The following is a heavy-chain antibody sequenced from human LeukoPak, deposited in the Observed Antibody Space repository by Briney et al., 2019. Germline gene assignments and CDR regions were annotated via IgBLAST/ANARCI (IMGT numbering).Heavy chain of an antibody. D-gene: IGHD3-22*01. J-gene: IGHJ4*02. CDR1: GFTFSSYA. V-gene: IGHV3-23*01. CDR3: AKDPPWYYDSSGSTDY. CDR2: ISGSGGST. Sequence: GGPLRLSCAASGFTFSSYAMSWVRQAPGKGLEWVSAISGSGGSTYYADSVKGRFTISRDNSKNTLYLQMNSLRAEDTAVYYCAKDPPWYYDSSGSTDYWGQGTLVTVSS.